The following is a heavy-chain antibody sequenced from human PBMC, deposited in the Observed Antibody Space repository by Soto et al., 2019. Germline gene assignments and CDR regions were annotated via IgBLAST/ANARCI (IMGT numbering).Heavy chain of an antibody. CDR2: IRSQGDGGTA. V-gene: IGHV3-15*01. CDR1: GFTFSNAW. CDR3: LTAPLR. Sequence: QLVESGGGFVKPWMSLKLTCAASGFTFSNAWMTWVRQAPGKGLEGVGLIRSQGDGGTADYAAPVRGRFTISRDESQSRVFLHLDNLQTEVTAVYYCLTAPLRWGQGTLVTVSS. J-gene: IGHJ4*02.